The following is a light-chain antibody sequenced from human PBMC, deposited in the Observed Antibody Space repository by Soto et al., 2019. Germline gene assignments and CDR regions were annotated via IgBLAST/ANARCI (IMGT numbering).Light chain of an antibody. Sequence: EIALTQSPATLSLSPGDRATISCLASQSVSSYLAWYQQKPGQAPRLLIYDASNRASGIPARFSGSGSGTDFTLTISSLEPEDFAVYYCQHRSIWPVSFGQGTRLEIK. CDR2: DAS. CDR3: QHRSIWPVS. V-gene: IGKV3-11*01. CDR1: QSVSSY. J-gene: IGKJ5*01.